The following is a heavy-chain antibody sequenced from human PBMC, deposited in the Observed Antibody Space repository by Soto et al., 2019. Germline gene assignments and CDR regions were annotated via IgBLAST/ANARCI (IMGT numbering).Heavy chain of an antibody. J-gene: IGHJ5*02. Sequence: LSQTVSLTCAISGDSVSSNSAAWNWIRQSPSRGLEWLGRTYYRSKWYNDYAVSVKSRITINPDTSKNQFSLQLNSVTPEDTAVYYCARDLLRDTAMFWFDPWGQGTLVSVS. D-gene: IGHD5-18*01. CDR1: GDSVSSNSAA. V-gene: IGHV6-1*01. CDR2: TYYRSKWYN. CDR3: ARDLLRDTAMFWFDP.